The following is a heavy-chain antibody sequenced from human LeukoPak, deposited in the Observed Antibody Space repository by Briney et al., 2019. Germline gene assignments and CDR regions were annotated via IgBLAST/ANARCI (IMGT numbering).Heavy chain of an antibody. Sequence: SETLSLTCAVYGGSFSGYYWSWIRQPPGKGLEWIGEINHSGSTNYNPSLKSRVTISVDTSKNQFSLKLSSVTAADTAVYYCASEHDYGDCLLDYWGQGTLVIVSS. J-gene: IGHJ4*02. CDR3: ASEHDYGDCLLDY. CDR1: GGSFSGYY. V-gene: IGHV4-34*01. D-gene: IGHD4-17*01. CDR2: INHSGST.